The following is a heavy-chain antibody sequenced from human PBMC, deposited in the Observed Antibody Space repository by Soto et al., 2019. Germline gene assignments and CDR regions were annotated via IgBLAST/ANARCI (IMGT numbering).Heavy chain of an antibody. V-gene: IGHV3-30-3*01. CDR1: GFTFSSYA. CDR2: ISYDGSNK. D-gene: IGHD2-21*02. J-gene: IGHJ6*02. Sequence: QVQLVESGGGVVQPGRSLRLSCAASGFTFSSYAMHWVRQAPGKGLEWVAVISYDGSNKYYADSVKGRFTISRDNSKNTLYLQMNGLRAEDTAVYYCAYYSGDSDYYYYGMDVWGQGTTVTVSS. CDR3: AYYSGDSDYYYYGMDV.